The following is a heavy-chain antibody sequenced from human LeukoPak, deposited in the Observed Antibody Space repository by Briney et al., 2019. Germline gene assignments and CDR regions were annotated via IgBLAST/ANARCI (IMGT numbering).Heavy chain of an antibody. J-gene: IGHJ6*02. CDR1: GFSFSSYG. D-gene: IGHD3-10*01. V-gene: IGHV3-30*18. Sequence: PGGSLRLSCAASGFSFSSYGLHWVRQAPGKGLEWVAVISYDGSNKYYADSVRGRFTISRDNSKNTLYLQMNSLRAEDTAVYYCAKFGTGDYGMDVWGQGTTVTVSS. CDR2: ISYDGSNK. CDR3: AKFGTGDYGMDV.